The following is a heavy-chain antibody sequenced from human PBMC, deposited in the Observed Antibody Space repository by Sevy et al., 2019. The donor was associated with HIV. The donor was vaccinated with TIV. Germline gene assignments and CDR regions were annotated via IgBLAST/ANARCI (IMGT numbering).Heavy chain of an antibody. CDR1: GFTFDDYA. CDR3: AKDRAMYSDSWSGAAIDS. Sequence: QAGGSLRLSSAASGFTFDDYAMHWVRQAPGKGLEWVSTISWNSGSIGYSDSVKGRFTISRDKSKNSLYLQMNRLRAEDTAFYYCAKDRAMYSDSWSGAAIDSWGQGTLVTVSS. D-gene: IGHD3-3*01. CDR2: ISWNSGSI. V-gene: IGHV3-9*01. J-gene: IGHJ4*02.